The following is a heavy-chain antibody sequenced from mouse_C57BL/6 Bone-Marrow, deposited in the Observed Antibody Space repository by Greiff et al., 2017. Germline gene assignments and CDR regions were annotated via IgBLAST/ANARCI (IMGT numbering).Heavy chain of an antibody. V-gene: IGHV5-12*01. Sequence: DVKLVESGGGLVQPGGSLKLSCAASGFTFSDYYMYWVRQTPEKRLEWVAYISNGGGRTYYPDTVKGRFTISRDNAKNTLYLQMSRLKSEDTAMYYCARLTWFAYWGQGTLVTVSA. J-gene: IGHJ3*01. CDR3: ARLTWFAY. CDR2: ISNGGGRT. CDR1: GFTFSDYY.